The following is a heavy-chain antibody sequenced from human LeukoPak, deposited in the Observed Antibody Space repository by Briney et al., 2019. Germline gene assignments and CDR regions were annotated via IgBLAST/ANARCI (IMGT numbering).Heavy chain of an antibody. D-gene: IGHD3-10*01. V-gene: IGHV3-21*01. CDR3: ARGQTPMVRGVGIDY. J-gene: IGHJ4*02. Sequence: GRSLRLSCAASGFTFSSYSMNWVRQAPGKGLEWVSSISSSSSYIYYADSVKGRFTISRDNAKNPLYLQMNSLRAEDTAVYYCARGQTPMVRGVGIDYWGQGTLVTVSS. CDR2: ISSSSSYI. CDR1: GFTFSSYS.